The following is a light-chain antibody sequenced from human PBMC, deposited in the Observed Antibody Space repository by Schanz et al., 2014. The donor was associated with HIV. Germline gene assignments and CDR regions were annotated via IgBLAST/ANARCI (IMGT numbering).Light chain of an antibody. Sequence: QSVLTQPPSASGTPGQRVTISCSGSDSNTGSNPVNWYQHLPGAAPKLLIYLNLQRPSGVPDRFSGSKSGTSASLTISGLQAEDEADYYCSSYTSSSTPLVFGGGTKVTVL. J-gene: IGLJ3*02. CDR1: DSNTGSNP. V-gene: IGLV1-44*01. CDR3: SSYTSSSTPLV. CDR2: LNL.